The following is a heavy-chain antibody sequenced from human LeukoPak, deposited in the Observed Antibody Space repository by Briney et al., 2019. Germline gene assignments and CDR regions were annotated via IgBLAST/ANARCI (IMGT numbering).Heavy chain of an antibody. Sequence: SETLSLTCTVSGGSISSYYWSWIRQPPGKGLEWIGYIYYRGSTNYNPSLESRVTISVDTSKSQFSLKLSSVTAADTAVYYCARHVSSSSTSFDYWGQGTLVTVSS. D-gene: IGHD6-13*01. V-gene: IGHV4-59*08. CDR1: GGSISSYY. CDR2: IYYRGST. J-gene: IGHJ4*02. CDR3: ARHVSSSSTSFDY.